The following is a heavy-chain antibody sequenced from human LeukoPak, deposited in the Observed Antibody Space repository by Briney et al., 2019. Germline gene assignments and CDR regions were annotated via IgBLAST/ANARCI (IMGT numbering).Heavy chain of an antibody. Sequence: GASVKVSCKASGYAFTTYYIHWVRQAPGQGLEWMGIINPSGGSTTYAQKFQGRVTMTRDTSTSTVYMELSSLRSDDTALYFCAREAGIGTWIGYCSGDNCRTRFDYWGQGTPVTVSS. J-gene: IGHJ4*02. CDR1: GYAFTTYY. D-gene: IGHD2-15*01. CDR2: INPSGGST. V-gene: IGHV1-46*01. CDR3: AREAGIGTWIGYCSGDNCRTRFDY.